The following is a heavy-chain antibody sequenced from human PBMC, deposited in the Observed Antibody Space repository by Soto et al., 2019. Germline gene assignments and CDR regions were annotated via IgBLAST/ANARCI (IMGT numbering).Heavy chain of an antibody. CDR2: INPSGGST. CDR3: ARDPIPDSSGYYYGCWFDP. V-gene: IGHV1-46*01. D-gene: IGHD3-22*01. CDR1: GYTFTSYY. Sequence: GASVKVSCKASGYTFTSYYMHWVRQAPGQGLEWMGIINPSGGSTSYAQKFQGRVTMTRDTSTSTVYMELSSLRSEDTAVYYCARDPIPDSSGYYYGCWFDPWGQGTLVTVSS. J-gene: IGHJ5*02.